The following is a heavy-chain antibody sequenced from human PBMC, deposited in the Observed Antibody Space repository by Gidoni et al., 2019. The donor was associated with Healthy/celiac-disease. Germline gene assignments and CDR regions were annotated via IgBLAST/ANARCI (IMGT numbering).Heavy chain of an antibody. CDR1: GGSFSGYY. V-gene: IGHV4-34*01. D-gene: IGHD6-13*01. CDR2: INHSGST. Sequence: QVQIQQWGAGLLKPSETLSLTCAVYGGSFSGYYWSWIRQPLGKGLEWIGEINHSGSTNYNPSLKSRVTISVDTSKNQFSLKLSSVTAADTAVYYCARGRRSSWYMPLNAFDIWGQGTMVTVSS. J-gene: IGHJ3*02. CDR3: ARGRRSSWYMPLNAFDI.